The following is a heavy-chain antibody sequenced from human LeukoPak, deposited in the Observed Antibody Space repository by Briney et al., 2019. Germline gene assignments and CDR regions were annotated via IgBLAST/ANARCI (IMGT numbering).Heavy chain of an antibody. J-gene: IGHJ4*02. D-gene: IGHD1-1*01. Sequence: ASVKVSCKASGYTFTGYYMHWVRQAPGQGLEWMGWINPNSGGANYAQKFQGRVTMTGDTSISTAYMELSRLRSDDTAVYYCARVWKYYFDYWGQGTLVTVSS. CDR3: ARVWKYYFDY. CDR1: GYTFTGYY. V-gene: IGHV1-2*02. CDR2: INPNSGGA.